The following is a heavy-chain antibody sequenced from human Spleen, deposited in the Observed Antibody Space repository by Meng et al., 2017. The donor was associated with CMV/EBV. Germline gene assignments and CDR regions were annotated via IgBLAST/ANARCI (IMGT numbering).Heavy chain of an antibody. CDR1: GDSMSDYY. Sequence: QVQLQDSGPGLVKPSETLSLTCRVSGDSMSDYYWSWIRQPAGKGLEWIGRIYTDGSINYNPSLKSRVTMSLDTSKNQFFLNLSSVTAADTAVYYCARGYSSGKTDYWGQGTLVTVSS. D-gene: IGHD6-19*01. CDR2: IYTDGSI. CDR3: ARGYSSGKTDY. V-gene: IGHV4-4*07. J-gene: IGHJ4*02.